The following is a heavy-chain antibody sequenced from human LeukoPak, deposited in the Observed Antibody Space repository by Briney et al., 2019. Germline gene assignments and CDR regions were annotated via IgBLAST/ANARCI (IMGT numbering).Heavy chain of an antibody. Sequence: PGESLRLSCAASGFTFSNYWMTWVRQAPGKGLEGVANMNQDGRGKYYVDSVKGRFAISRDNAKNSLYLQMNNLRVEDTAVYYCARDNDRKDDSWGQGTLVTVSS. D-gene: IGHD3-16*01. V-gene: IGHV3-7*01. CDR1: GFTFSNYW. CDR3: ARDNDRKDDS. J-gene: IGHJ5*02. CDR2: MNQDGRGK.